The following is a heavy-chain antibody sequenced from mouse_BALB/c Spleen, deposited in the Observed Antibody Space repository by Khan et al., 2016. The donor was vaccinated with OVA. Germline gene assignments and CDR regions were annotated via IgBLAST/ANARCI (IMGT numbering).Heavy chain of an antibody. CDR2: ITYSGGT. V-gene: IGHV3-2*02. CDR3: AGWFAY. J-gene: IGHJ3*01. CDR1: GYSITSDYA. Sequence: VQLKESGPGLVKPSQSLSLTCTVTGYSITSDYAWNWIRQLPGNILEWMGYITYSGGTSYLPSLKSRISITRDTSKNQFFLQLNSVTTEDSATYYCAGWFAYWGQGTLVTVS.